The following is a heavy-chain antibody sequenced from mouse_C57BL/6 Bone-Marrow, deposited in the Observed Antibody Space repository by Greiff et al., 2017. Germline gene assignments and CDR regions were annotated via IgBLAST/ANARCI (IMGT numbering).Heavy chain of an antibody. J-gene: IGHJ4*01. D-gene: IGHD2-3*01. CDR1: GYTFTNYW. V-gene: IGHV1-63*01. CDR3: ARCYDSYYFYAMDY. Sequence: QVQLKESGAELVRPGTSVKMSCKASGYTFTNYWIGWAKQRPGPGLEWIGDIYPGGGYTNYNEKFKGKATLTADKSSTTSYMQFSSLTSEYSAIYFCARCYDSYYFYAMDYWGQGTSVTVSS. CDR2: IYPGGGYT.